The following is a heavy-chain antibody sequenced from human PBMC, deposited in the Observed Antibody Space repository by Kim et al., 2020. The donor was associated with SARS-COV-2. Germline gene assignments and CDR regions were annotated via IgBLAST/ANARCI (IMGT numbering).Heavy chain of an antibody. CDR2: IRSKFNNYAT. V-gene: IGHV3-73*01. J-gene: IGHJ4*02. CDR3: SRNYGSGSLVDH. CDR1: VFTFSDFS. Sequence: GGSLRLSCAASVFTFSDFSMHWVRQASGKGLEWVGRIRSKFNNYATAYAASVKGRVTISRDDSKNTAYLEMNSLNTEDTALYYCSRNYGSGSLVDHWGQGTLVTVSS. D-gene: IGHD3-10*01.